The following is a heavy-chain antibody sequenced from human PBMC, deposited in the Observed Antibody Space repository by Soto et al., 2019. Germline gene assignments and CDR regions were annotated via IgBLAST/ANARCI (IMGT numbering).Heavy chain of an antibody. V-gene: IGHV4-30-2*01. CDR3: ARVNSSSWYDEAFDI. CDR2: IYHSGST. J-gene: IGHJ3*02. Sequence: SETLSLTCAVSGGSISSGGYSWSWIRQPPGKGLEWIGYIYHSGSTYYNPSLKSRVTISVDRSKNQFSLKLSSVTAADTAVYYCARVNSSSWYDEAFDIWGQGTMVTVSS. CDR1: GGSISSGGYS. D-gene: IGHD6-13*01.